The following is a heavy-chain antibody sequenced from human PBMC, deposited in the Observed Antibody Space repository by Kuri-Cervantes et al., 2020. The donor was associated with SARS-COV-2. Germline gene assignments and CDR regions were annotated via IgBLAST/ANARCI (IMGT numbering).Heavy chain of an antibody. V-gene: IGHV3-9*01. J-gene: IGHJ4*02. CDR1: GFTFDDYA. CDR2: ISWNSGSI. D-gene: IGHD6-19*01. Sequence: LSLTCAASGFTFDDYAMHWVRQAPGKGLEWVSGISWNSGSIGYADSVKGRFTISRDDAKNSLYLQMNSLRAEDTALYYCAKDLYSSGWYTDYWGQGTLVTVSS. CDR3: AKDLYSSGWYTDY.